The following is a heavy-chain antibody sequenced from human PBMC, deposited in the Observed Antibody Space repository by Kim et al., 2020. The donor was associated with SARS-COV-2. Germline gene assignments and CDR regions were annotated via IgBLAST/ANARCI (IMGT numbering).Heavy chain of an antibody. CDR3: AKTYFDILTGYYINALHM. Sequence: GGSLRLSCAASGFTFDNYAMHWVRQAPGKGLEWVAGISWNRGRIGYVDSVKGRFTISRDNAKNSLYLQMNSLRAEDTALYYCAKTYFDILTGYYINALHMWGQGTMV. D-gene: IGHD3-9*01. CDR2: ISWNRGRI. V-gene: IGHV3-9*01. CDR1: GFTFDNYA. J-gene: IGHJ3*02.